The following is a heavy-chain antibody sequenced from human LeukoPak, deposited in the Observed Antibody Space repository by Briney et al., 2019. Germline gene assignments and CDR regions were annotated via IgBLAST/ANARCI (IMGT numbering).Heavy chain of an antibody. CDR2: INSDGSST. D-gene: IGHD6-19*01. Sequence: GGSLRLSCAASGFTFRSYWMHWVRQAPGKGLLWVSRINSDGSSTSYADSVKGRFTISRDNAKNTLYLQMNSLRAEDTAVYYCATHPYSSGWYSDHWGQGTLVTVSS. CDR1: GFTFRSYW. J-gene: IGHJ4*02. CDR3: ATHPYSSGWYSDH. V-gene: IGHV3-74*01.